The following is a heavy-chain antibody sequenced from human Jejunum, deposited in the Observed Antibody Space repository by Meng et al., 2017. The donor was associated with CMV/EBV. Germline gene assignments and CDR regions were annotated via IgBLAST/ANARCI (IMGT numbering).Heavy chain of an antibody. CDR1: GFSVSSNY. J-gene: IGHJ5*02. D-gene: IGHD2-8*01. Sequence: EAQVVESGGDLVQPVGSLRLSCAASGFSVSSNYMSWVRQAPRKGLECVSISDPTGYTYYADSVKGRFSISSDSSRNTLYIEMNSLRVEDTAVYYCARGMYFSPWGQGTLVTVSS. CDR2: SDPTGYT. CDR3: ARGMYFSP. V-gene: IGHV3-66*01.